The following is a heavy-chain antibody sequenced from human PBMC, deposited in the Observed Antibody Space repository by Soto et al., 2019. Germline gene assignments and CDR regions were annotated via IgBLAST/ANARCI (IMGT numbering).Heavy chain of an antibody. D-gene: IGHD3-22*01. CDR1: GFTFSNYA. CDR3: AKTLMIVAPTNTFDI. V-gene: IGHV3-23*01. J-gene: IGHJ3*02. Sequence: PGGSLRLSCAASGFTFSNYAMSWVRQAPGKGLEWVSTISGSGGSTYYADSVKGRFTISRDNSKKTVYLQMNTLRAEDTAVYYCAKTLMIVAPTNTFDIWGQGTMVTVSS. CDR2: ISGSGGST.